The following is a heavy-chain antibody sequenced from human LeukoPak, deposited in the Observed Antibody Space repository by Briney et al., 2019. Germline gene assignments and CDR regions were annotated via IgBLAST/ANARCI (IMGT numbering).Heavy chain of an antibody. CDR2: INHSGST. V-gene: IGHV4-34*01. CDR3: ARGGDDSSGYYLDY. J-gene: IGHJ4*02. CDR1: GGSFSGYY. D-gene: IGHD3-22*01. Sequence: SETLSLTCAVYGGSFSGYYWSWIRQPPGKGLEWIGEINHSGSTNYNPSLKSRVTISVDTSKNQFSLKLSSVTAADTAVYYCARGGDDSSGYYLDYWGQGTLVTVSS.